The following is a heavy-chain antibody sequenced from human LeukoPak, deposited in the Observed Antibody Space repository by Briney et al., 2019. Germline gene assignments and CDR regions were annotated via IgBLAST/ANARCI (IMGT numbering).Heavy chain of an antibody. D-gene: IGHD6-13*01. Sequence: SETLSLTCTVSGDSITSSGYYWGWLRQPPGKGLEWIGSVDYSGNTYYNPSLKSRVSTSVDMSKNQFSLKLNSVTAADTAVYYCATSAGTVFLPRFYFKDWGQGTLVTVSS. CDR3: ATSAGTVFLPRFYFKD. J-gene: IGHJ4*02. CDR2: VDYSGNT. CDR1: GDSITSSGYY. V-gene: IGHV4-39*01.